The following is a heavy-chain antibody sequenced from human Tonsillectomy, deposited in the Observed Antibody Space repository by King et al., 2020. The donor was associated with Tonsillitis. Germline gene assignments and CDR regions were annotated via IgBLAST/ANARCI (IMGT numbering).Heavy chain of an antibody. CDR1: GFTFSNYA. CDR3: ARDRIPLWGLDFDF. J-gene: IGHJ4*02. Sequence: VQLVESGGGVVQPGRSLRLSCAASGFTFSNYAIHWVRQAPGKGLEWVAVISYDGTNKYYADSVKGRFTISRDNSKNTLYLQMNSLRAEDTAVYYCARDRIPLWGLDFDFWGQGTLVTVSS. D-gene: IGHD4/OR15-4a*01. V-gene: IGHV3-30-3*01. CDR2: ISYDGTNK.